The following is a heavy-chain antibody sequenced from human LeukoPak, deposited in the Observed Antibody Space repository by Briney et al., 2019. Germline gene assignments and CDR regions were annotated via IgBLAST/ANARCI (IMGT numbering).Heavy chain of an antibody. CDR2: IYTSGST. J-gene: IGHJ4*02. V-gene: IGHV4-4*07. Sequence: SETLSLTCTVSGGSISSYYWSWIRQPAGKGLEWIGRIYTSGSTNYNPSLKSRVTMSVDTSKNQFTLKLSSVTAADTAVYYCARVTGYMIEDYFDYWGQGTLVTVSS. CDR1: GGSISSYY. D-gene: IGHD3-22*01. CDR3: ARVTGYMIEDYFDY.